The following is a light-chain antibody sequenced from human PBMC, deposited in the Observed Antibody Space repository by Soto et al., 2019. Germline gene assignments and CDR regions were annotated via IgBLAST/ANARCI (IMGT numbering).Light chain of an antibody. V-gene: IGKV3-15*01. CDR2: GAS. J-gene: IGKJ1*01. CDR3: QQYNNGPPGT. Sequence: EIVMTQSPATLSVSPGERATLSCRASQSVSSNLAWYQQNPGQAPRLLIYGASTRATGIPARFSGSGSGTEFTLTISSLQSEDGAVYYCQQYNNGPPGTFGQGTKVEIK. CDR1: QSVSSN.